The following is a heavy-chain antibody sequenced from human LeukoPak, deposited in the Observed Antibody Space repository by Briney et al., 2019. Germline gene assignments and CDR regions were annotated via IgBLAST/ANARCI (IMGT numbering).Heavy chain of an antibody. CDR2: IHYSGSS. CDR3: TRVQDRGDAFDI. Sequence: KPSETLSLTCTVSRGSISSYYWSWIRQPPGKGLEWIGYIHYSGSSNYNPSLKSRVTISVEMSKNQLSLKLTSVTAADTAVYYCTRVQDRGDAFDIWGQGTMITVS. D-gene: IGHD1-14*01. J-gene: IGHJ3*02. V-gene: IGHV4-59*01. CDR1: RGSISSYY.